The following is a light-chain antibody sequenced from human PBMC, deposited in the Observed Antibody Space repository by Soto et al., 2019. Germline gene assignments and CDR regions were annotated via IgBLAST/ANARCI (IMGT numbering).Light chain of an antibody. J-gene: IGKJ5*01. CDR1: QSVGSY. CDR3: QQRTNWPIT. Sequence: EIVLAQSPATLSLSPGERATLSCRASQSVGSYLAWYQQKPGQAPRLLIYDASTRATGIPARFSGSGSGTDFTLTISSLEPEDFAVYYCQQRTNWPITFGQGPRLDIK. CDR2: DAS. V-gene: IGKV3-11*01.